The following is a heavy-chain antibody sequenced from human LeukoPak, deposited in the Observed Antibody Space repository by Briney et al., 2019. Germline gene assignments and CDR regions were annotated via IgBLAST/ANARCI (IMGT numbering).Heavy chain of an antibody. Sequence: PGGSLRLSCAASGFTFSDYYINWIRQAPGQGLEWISHISHTSRTIYYAESVKGRSTISRDNTENSVFLQMNSLRADDTAVYYCARGLLTRSSGYPYFDTWGQGTLVTVSS. J-gene: IGHJ4*02. CDR2: ISHTSRTI. CDR3: ARGLLTRSSGYPYFDT. CDR1: GFTFSDYY. D-gene: IGHD3-22*01. V-gene: IGHV3-11*01.